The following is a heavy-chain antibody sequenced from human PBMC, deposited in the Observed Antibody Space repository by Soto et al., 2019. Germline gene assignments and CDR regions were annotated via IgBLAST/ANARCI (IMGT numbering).Heavy chain of an antibody. V-gene: IGHV4-59*01. CDR3: ARYGDSSGYYRFDY. CDR1: GGSISSYY. CDR2: IYYSGST. J-gene: IGHJ4*02. D-gene: IGHD3-22*01. Sequence: SETLSLTCTVSGGSISSYYWSWIRQPPGKGLEWIGYIYYSGSTNYNPSLKSRVTISVDKSKNQFSLKLSSVTAADTAVYYCARYGDSSGYYRFDYWGQGTLVTVSS.